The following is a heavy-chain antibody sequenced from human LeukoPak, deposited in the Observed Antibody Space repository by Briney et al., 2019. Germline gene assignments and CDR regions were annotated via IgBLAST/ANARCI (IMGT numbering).Heavy chain of an antibody. V-gene: IGHV4-34*01. J-gene: IGHJ6*02. CDR1: GGSFSGYY. CDR2: INHSGST. D-gene: IGHD2-15*01. CDR3: ARRRLKNIGYCSGGSCYGYYYYGMDV. Sequence: PSETLSLTCAVYGGSFSGYYWSRIRQPPGKGLEWIGEINHSGSTNYNPSLKSRVTISVDTSKNQFSLKLSSVTAADTAVYYCARRRLKNIGYCSGGSCYGYYYYGMDVWVQGTTVTVSS.